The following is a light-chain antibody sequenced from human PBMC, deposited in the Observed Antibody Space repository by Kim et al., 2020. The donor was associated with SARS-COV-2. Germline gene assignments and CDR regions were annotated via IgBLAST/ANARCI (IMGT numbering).Light chain of an antibody. J-gene: IGLJ2*01. CDR1: NIGSKN. Sequence: VSVALGQTARITCGGNNIGSKNVHWYQKKPGQAPVLVIYRDSNRPSGIPARFSGSNSGNTATLTISRAQAGDEADYYCQVWDSSTVFGGGTQLTVL. V-gene: IGLV3-9*01. CDR2: RDS. CDR3: QVWDSSTV.